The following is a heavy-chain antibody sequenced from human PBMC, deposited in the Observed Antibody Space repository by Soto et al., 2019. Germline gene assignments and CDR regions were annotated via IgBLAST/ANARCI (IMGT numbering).Heavy chain of an antibody. CDR3: PTVLYDSSGQDDS. CDR1: GGTFSSYT. D-gene: IGHD3-22*01. V-gene: IGHV1-69*02. J-gene: IGHJ4*02. Sequence: QVQLVQSGAEVKKPGSSVKVSCKASGGTFSSYTISWVRQAPGQGLEWMGRIIPILGIPNYAQKLQGRVTITADKSPSTAYMELSSLRSEDTAVYYCPTVLYDSSGQDDSWGQGTLVTVSS. CDR2: IIPILGIP.